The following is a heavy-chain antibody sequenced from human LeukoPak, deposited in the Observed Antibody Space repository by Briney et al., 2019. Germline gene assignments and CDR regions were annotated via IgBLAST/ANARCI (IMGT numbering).Heavy chain of an antibody. CDR3: ARVTTLVGSYTSWPYFDY. CDR2: IYYSGST. J-gene: IGHJ4*02. V-gene: IGHV4-59*01. CDR1: GGSISSYY. D-gene: IGHD1-26*01. Sequence: SETLSLTCTVSGGSISSYYWSWIRQPPGKGLEWIGYIYYSGSTNYNPSLKSRVTISVDTSKNQSSLKLSSVTAADTAVYYCARVTTLVGSYTSWPYFDYWGQGTLVTVSS.